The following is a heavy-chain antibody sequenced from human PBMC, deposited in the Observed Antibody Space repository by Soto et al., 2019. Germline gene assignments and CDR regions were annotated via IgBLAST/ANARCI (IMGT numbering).Heavy chain of an antibody. CDR3: AKDLGSGKPYYYYAMDV. D-gene: IGHD3-10*01. CDR1: GFIFSRYG. CDR2: ISYDGSNK. Sequence: ESGGGVVQPGTSLRLSCEASGFIFSRYGMHWVRQAPGKGLEWVAVISYDGSNKYYAESVKGRFIISRDKSENTLYLQMNSLRAEDTAVYYCAKDLGSGKPYYYYAMDVW. V-gene: IGHV3-30*18. J-gene: IGHJ6*01.